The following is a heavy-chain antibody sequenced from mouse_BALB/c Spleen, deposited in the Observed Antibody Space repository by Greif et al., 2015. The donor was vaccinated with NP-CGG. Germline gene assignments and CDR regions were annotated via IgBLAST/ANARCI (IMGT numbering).Heavy chain of an antibody. CDR3: ARYGNWFAY. V-gene: IGHV5-12-1*01. CDR2: ISSGGGST. Sequence: EVQRVESGGGLVKPGGSLKLSCAASGFAFSGYDMSWVRQTPEKRLEWVAYISSGGGSTYYPDTVKGRFTISRDNAKNTLYLQMSSLKSEDTAMYYCARYGNWFAYWGQGTLVTVSA. J-gene: IGHJ3*01. D-gene: IGHD2-1*01. CDR1: GFAFSGYD.